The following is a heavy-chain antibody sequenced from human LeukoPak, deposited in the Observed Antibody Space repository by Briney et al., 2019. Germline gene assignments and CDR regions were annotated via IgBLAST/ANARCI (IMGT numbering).Heavy chain of an antibody. CDR3: ARSGRLGYCSSTSCPIYYFDY. Sequence: SETLSLTCTVSGGSISSYYWSWIRQPPGKGLEWIGYIYYSGSTNYNPSLKSRVTISVDTSKNQFSLKLSSVTAADTAVYYCARSGRLGYCSSTSCPIYYFDYWGQGTLVTVSS. CDR2: IYYSGST. V-gene: IGHV4-59*01. D-gene: IGHD2-2*01. CDR1: GGSISSYY. J-gene: IGHJ4*02.